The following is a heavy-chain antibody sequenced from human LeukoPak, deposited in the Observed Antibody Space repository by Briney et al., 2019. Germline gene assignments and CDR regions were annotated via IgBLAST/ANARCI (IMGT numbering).Heavy chain of an antibody. V-gene: IGHV3-66*01. CDR1: GFTFSSYW. CDR3: ARDPGYSYGLDY. Sequence: GGSLRLSCAASGFTFSSYWMHWVRQAPGKGLEWVSVIYSGGSTNYADSVKGRFTISRDNSKNTLYLQMNSLRADDTAVYYCARDPGYSYGLDYWGQGTLVTVSS. J-gene: IGHJ4*02. D-gene: IGHD5-18*01. CDR2: IYSGGST.